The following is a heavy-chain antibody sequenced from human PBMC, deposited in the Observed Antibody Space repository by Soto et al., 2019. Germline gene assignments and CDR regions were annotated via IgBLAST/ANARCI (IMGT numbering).Heavy chain of an antibody. D-gene: IGHD2-8*01. CDR2: IYYSGST. CDR3: ARGGRVSLYAITGFDI. V-gene: IGHV4-31*03. J-gene: IGHJ3*02. Sequence: SETLSLTCTVSGGSISSGGYYWSWIRQHPGKGLEWIGYIYYSGSTYYNPSLKSRVTISVDTSKNQFSLKLSSVTAADTAVYYCARGGRVSLYAITGFDIWGQGTMVTVSS. CDR1: GGSISSGGYY.